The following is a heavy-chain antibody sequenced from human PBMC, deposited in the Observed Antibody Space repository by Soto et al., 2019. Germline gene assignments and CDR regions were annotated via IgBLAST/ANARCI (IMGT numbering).Heavy chain of an antibody. CDR1: GGSFSGYY. CDR2: INHSGST. J-gene: IGHJ4*02. CDR3: ARANVMITFGGGSPYFDY. Sequence: SETLSLTCAVYGGSFSGYYWSWIRQPPGKGLEWIREINHSGSTNYNPSLKSRVTISVDTSKNQFSLKLSSVTAADTAVYYCARANVMITFGGGSPYFDYWGQGTRVTVSS. V-gene: IGHV4-34*01. D-gene: IGHD3-16*01.